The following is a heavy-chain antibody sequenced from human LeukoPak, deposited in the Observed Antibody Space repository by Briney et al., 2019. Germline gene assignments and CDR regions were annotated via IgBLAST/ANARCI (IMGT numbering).Heavy chain of an antibody. CDR2: IIPMFGTA. Sequence: SVKVSCKASGGTFSSYAISWVRQAPGRGLEWMGGIIPMFGTAKYAQKFQGRVTITADESTSTAYMELRSLRSEDTAVYYCARDSSEFRSLIPHWGQGALVTVSS. V-gene: IGHV1-69*13. D-gene: IGHD2-21*01. CDR3: ARDSSEFRSLIPH. CDR1: GGTFSSYA. J-gene: IGHJ1*01.